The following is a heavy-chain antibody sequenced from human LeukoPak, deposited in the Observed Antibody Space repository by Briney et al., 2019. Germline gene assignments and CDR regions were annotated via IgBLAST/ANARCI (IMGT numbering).Heavy chain of an antibody. V-gene: IGHV4-59*01. J-gene: IGHJ4*02. CDR3: ARVVRRYCSGGSCYLFDY. CDR1: GGSISSYY. CDR2: IYYSGST. D-gene: IGHD2-15*01. Sequence: SETLSLTCTVSGGSISSYYWSWIRQPPGKGLEWIGYIYYSGSTNHNPSLKSRVTISVDTSKNQFSLKLSSVTAADTAVYYCARVVRRYCSGGSCYLFDYWGQGTLVTVSS.